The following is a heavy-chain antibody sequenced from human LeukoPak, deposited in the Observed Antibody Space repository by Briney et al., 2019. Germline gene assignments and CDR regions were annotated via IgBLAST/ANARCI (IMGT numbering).Heavy chain of an antibody. CDR2: ISAYNGNT. CDR3: ARDLDLGYDFWSGYYSTYYYYYYGMDV. CDR1: GYTFTSYG. J-gene: IGHJ6*02. Sequence: ASVKVSFKASGYTFTSYGISWVRQAPGQGLEWMGWISAYNGNTNYSQKLQGRVTMTTDTSTSTAYMELRSLRSDDTAVYYCARDLDLGYDFWSGYYSTYYYYYYGMDVWGQGTTVTVSS. V-gene: IGHV1-18*01. D-gene: IGHD3-3*01.